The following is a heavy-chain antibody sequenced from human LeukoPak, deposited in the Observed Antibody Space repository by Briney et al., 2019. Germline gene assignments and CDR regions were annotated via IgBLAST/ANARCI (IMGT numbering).Heavy chain of an antibody. V-gene: IGHV1-8*01. CDR2: MDTNSDNT. J-gene: IGHJ1*01. Sequence: ASVKVSCKASGYTFISYDIRWVRQAPGQGLEWMGWMDTNSDNTVSAQKFQGRVTMTEDTSTDTAYMELSSLRSEDTAVYYCATARYSGSFQHWGQGTLVTVSS. CDR3: ATARYSGSFQH. CDR1: GYTFISYD. D-gene: IGHD1-26*01.